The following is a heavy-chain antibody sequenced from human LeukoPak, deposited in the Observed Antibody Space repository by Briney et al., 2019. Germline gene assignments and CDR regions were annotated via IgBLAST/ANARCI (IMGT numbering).Heavy chain of an antibody. D-gene: IGHD3-16*01. CDR2: VKNRGDGRTT. CDR3: TTEYFGGFEY. V-gene: IGHV3-15*07. CDR1: GFTFNRCW. J-gene: IGHJ4*02. Sequence: GGSLRLSCVVSGFTFNRCWMNWVRQAPGKGLEWVGRVKNRGDGRTTDYAAPVKGRFTISRDDSKRTVYLQMNSLKTEDTAVYFCTTEYFGGFEYWGQGTLVTVSS.